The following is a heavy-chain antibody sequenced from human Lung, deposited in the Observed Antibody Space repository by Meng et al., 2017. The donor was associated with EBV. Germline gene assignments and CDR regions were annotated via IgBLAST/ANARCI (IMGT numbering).Heavy chain of an antibody. V-gene: IGHV4-30-4*01. CDR1: GSCIRSAVL. Sequence: GLGPGTCRLHPTLPLPSSGFGSCIRSAVLRRWIRQPPGKELEWIGFISYSGATHYNPSLKSRLTIVVDTAKNQFSLSLSSVTAADTAVYYCARVVGDCASCYKGWFDPWGQGTLVTVSS. D-gene: IGHD2-2*02. CDR2: ISYSGAT. J-gene: IGHJ5*02. CDR3: ARVVGDCASCYKGWFDP.